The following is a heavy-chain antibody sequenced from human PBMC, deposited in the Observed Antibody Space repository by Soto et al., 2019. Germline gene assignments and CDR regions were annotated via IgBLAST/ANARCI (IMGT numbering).Heavy chain of an antibody. CDR1: GYTFTSYG. J-gene: IGHJ5*02. D-gene: IGHD3-22*01. CDR2: VSAYNGNT. V-gene: IGHV1-18*01. CDR3: ARDVSPDYYDSGGYYPTPGWFDP. Sequence: ASVKVSCKASGYTFTSYGISWVRQAPGQGLEWMGWVSAYNGNTNYAQKLQGRVTMTTDTSTSTAYMELRSLRSDDTAVYYCARDVSPDYYDSGGYYPTPGWFDPWGQGTLVTVSS.